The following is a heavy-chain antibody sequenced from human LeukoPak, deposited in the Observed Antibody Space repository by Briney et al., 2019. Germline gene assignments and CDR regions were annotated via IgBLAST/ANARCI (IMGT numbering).Heavy chain of an antibody. Sequence: PSETLSLTCTVSGGSISSYYWSWIRQPPGKGLEWIGYIYYSGGTNYNPSLKSRVTISVDTSKNQFSLKLSSVTAADTAVYYCARAYDFPDYWGQGTLVTVSS. J-gene: IGHJ4*02. CDR2: IYYSGGT. D-gene: IGHD3-3*01. V-gene: IGHV4-59*01. CDR1: GGSISSYY. CDR3: ARAYDFPDY.